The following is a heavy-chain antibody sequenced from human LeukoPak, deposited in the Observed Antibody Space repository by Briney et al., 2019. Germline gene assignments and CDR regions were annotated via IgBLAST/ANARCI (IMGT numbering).Heavy chain of an antibody. D-gene: IGHD5-18*01. CDR3: ARVDTADYYYYMDV. V-gene: IGHV1-2*02. Sequence: ASVKVSCKASGYTFTGYYMHWVRQAPGQGLGWMGWINPNSGGTNYAQKFQGRVTMTRDTSISTAHMELSRLRSDDTAVYYCARVDTADYYYYMDVWGKGTTVTVSS. J-gene: IGHJ6*03. CDR1: GYTFTGYY. CDR2: INPNSGGT.